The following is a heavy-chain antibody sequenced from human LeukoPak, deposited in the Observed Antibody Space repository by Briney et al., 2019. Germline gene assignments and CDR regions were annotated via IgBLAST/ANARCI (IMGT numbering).Heavy chain of an antibody. J-gene: IGHJ4*02. CDR1: GFTFSNAW. CDR2: IKSKTDGGTI. D-gene: IGHD3-22*01. Sequence: KTGGSLRLSCAASGFTFSNAWMSWVRQAPGKGLEWIGRIKSKTDGGTIDYAAPVKGRFTISRDDSKNTLYLQMNSLKTEDTAVYYCTTDDYYDSSGYYDPGFDYWGQGTLVTVSS. CDR3: TTDDYYDSSGYYDPGFDY. V-gene: IGHV3-15*01.